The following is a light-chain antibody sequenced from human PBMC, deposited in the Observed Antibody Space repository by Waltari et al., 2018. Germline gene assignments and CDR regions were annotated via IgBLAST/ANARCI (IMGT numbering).Light chain of an antibody. J-gene: IGKJ3*01. CDR2: DTS. CDR1: QSVSSTY. V-gene: IGKV3-20*01. CDR3: QQYGSSLRIT. Sequence: PGERATLSCRASQSVSSTYLAWYQQKPGQALRLLIYDTSSRATGIPDRFSGSGSGTDFTLSISRLEPEDFAMYYCQQYGSSLRITFGPGTKVDIK.